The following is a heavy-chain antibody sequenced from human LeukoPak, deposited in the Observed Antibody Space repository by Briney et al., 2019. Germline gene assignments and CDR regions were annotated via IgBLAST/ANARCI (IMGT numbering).Heavy chain of an antibody. D-gene: IGHD2-21*01. Sequence: GGSLRLSCAASGFTFKSYWMYWVRQAPGKGLVWVSRINTDGSTTTYADSVKGRFTISRDNASNMVYLQMNSLRAEDTAVYYCARYRMVSYYFDNWGQGSLVTVSS. CDR2: INTDGSTT. CDR3: ARYRMVSYYFDN. J-gene: IGHJ4*02. V-gene: IGHV3-74*01. CDR1: GFTFKSYW.